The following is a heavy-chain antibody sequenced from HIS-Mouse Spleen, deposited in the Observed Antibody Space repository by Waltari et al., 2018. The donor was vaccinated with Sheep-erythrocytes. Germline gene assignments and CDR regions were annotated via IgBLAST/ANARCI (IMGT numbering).Heavy chain of an antibody. CDR2: IFSNDEK. J-gene: IGHJ4*02. CDR1: GFSLSTASMG. CDR3: ARMVDRRARGYFDY. V-gene: IGHV2-26*01. Sequence: QVTLKESGPVLVKPTETLTLTCTVPGFSLSTASMGVSWIRQPPGKALEWLAHIFSNDEKSYSTSLKSRLTISKDTSKSQVVLTMTNMDPVDTATYYCARMVDRRARGYFDYWGQGTLVTVSS.